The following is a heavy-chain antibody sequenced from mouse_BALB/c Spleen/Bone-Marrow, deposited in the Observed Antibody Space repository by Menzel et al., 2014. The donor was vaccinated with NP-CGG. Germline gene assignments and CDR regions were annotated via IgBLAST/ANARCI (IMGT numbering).Heavy chain of an antibody. CDR1: GYAFSNSW. CDR3: ARSDGYRALDY. Sequence: QVQLQQSGPELVKPGASVRISCKASGYAFSNSWMNWVKQRPGQGLEWIGRIYPGDGDTYYNGKFKGKATLTADKSSSTAYMQLSSLTSVDSAVYFCARSDGYRALDYWGQGTSVTASS. CDR2: IYPGDGDT. J-gene: IGHJ4*01. V-gene: IGHV1-82*01. D-gene: IGHD2-3*01.